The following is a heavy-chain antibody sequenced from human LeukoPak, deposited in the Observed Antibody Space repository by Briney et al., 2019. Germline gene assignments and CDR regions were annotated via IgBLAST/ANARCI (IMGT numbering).Heavy chain of an antibody. CDR1: GFTFSSYS. J-gene: IGHJ6*04. CDR3: AELGITMIGGV. V-gene: IGHV3-48*04. D-gene: IGHD3-10*02. CDR2: ISSSSSTI. Sequence: GGSLRLSCAASGFTFSSYSMNWVRQAPGKGLEWVSYISSSSSTIYYADSVKGRFTIFRDNAKNSLYLQTNSLRAEDTAVYYCAELGITMIGGVWGKGTTVTISS.